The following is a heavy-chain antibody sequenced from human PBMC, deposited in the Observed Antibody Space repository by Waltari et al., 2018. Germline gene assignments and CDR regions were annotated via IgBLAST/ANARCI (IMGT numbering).Heavy chain of an antibody. CDR1: GDSVSSNSVV. Sequence: QVQLQQSGPGLVKPSQTLSLTCAISGDSVSSNSVVWNWIRQSPSRGLEWLGRTYYVSKGYNDYAVSVKSRITINPDTAKNHFSLQLNSVTPEDTAVYYCARGRLNGFDIWGQGTMVTVSS. CDR3: ARGRLNGFDI. J-gene: IGHJ3*02. CDR2: TYYVSKGYN. V-gene: IGHV6-1*01.